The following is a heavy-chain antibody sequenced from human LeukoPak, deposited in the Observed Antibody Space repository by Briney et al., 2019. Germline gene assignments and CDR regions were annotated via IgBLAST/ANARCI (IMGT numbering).Heavy chain of an antibody. Sequence: PSETLSLTCTVSGGSISGHYWSWIRQPPGKGLEWIGYIYYSGSTNYNPSLKSRVTISVDTSKNQFSLKLSSVTAADTAVYYCARGGGSDFDYWGQGTLVTVSS. J-gene: IGHJ4*02. CDR2: IYYSGST. D-gene: IGHD2-15*01. CDR1: GGSISGHY. V-gene: IGHV4-59*11. CDR3: ARGGGSDFDY.